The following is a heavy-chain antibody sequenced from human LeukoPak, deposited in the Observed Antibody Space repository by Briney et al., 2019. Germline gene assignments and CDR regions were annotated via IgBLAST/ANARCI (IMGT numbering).Heavy chain of an antibody. D-gene: IGHD4-23*01. J-gene: IGHJ4*02. CDR1: GASISSGGYY. CDR3: ARGHDGGLGY. CDR2: IYYSGST. V-gene: IGHV4-31*03. Sequence: SETLSLTCTVSGASISSGGYYRTWIRQHPGKGPEWIGYIYYSGSTYFNPSLKTRATMSVDTSKNQFSLKLSSVTAADTAVYYCARGHDGGLGYWGQGTLVTVSS.